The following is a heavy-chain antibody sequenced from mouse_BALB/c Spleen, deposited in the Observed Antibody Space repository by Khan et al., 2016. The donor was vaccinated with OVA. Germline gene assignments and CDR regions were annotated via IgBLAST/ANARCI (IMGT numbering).Heavy chain of an antibody. CDR2: IWSDGST. D-gene: IGHD2-4*01. CDR1: GFSLMNYG. J-gene: IGHJ4*01. Sequence: QVQLKESGPGLVAPSQSLSITCTISGFSLMNYGIYWVRQPPGKGLEWRVVIWSDGSTTYNSALKSRLTISKDNSKSQVFLKMNSPQTDETTMYFCARRPYYHWNVMDYWGQGTSVTVSS. CDR3: ARRPYYHWNVMDY. V-gene: IGHV2-6-1*01.